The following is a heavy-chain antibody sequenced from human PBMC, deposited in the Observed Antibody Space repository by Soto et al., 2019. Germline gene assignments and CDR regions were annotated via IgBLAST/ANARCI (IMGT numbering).Heavy chain of an antibody. J-gene: IGHJ4*02. CDR3: ASGYGRNFDY. CDR2: INHSGST. V-gene: IGHV4-34*01. CDR1: GGTFSGYY. D-gene: IGHD3-10*01. Sequence: QVQLQQWGAGLLKPSETLSLTCAVYGGTFSGYYWTWIRQPPGKGLEWIGEINHSGSTNYNPYLKSRVTISVDTSKNQFSLKLSSVTAAGTAVYYCASGYGRNFDYWGQGTLVTVSS.